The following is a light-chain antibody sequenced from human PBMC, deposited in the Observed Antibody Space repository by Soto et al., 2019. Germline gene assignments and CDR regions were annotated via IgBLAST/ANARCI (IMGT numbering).Light chain of an antibody. CDR2: EVS. CDR3: CLYAGSSTLV. CDR1: SSDVGSYNL. V-gene: IGLV2-23*02. J-gene: IGLJ1*01. Sequence: QSALTQPASVSGSPGQSITISCTGTSSDVGSYNLVSWYQQHPGKAPKLMIYEVSKRPSGVSNRFSGSKSGNTASLTISGFQSEDEGDYYCCLYAGSSTLVFGTGTKVXVL.